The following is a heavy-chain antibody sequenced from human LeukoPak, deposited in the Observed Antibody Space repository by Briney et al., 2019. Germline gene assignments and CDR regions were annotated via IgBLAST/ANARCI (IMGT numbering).Heavy chain of an antibody. CDR3: AKDRRAIAAHTNDY. CDR1: GFTFSSYA. J-gene: IGHJ4*02. V-gene: IGHV3-23*01. Sequence: GGSLRLSCAASGFTFSSYAMSWVRQAPGKGLEWVSDISGSGGSTYYADSVKGRFTISRDNSKNTLYLQMNSLRAEDTAVYYCAKDRRAIAAHTNDYWGQGTLVTVSS. D-gene: IGHD6-13*01. CDR2: ISGSGGST.